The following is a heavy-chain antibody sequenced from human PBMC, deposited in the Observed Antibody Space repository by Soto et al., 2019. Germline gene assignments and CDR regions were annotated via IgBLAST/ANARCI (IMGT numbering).Heavy chain of an antibody. CDR1: GGSISSYY. CDR3: AVTPMGELSLYLSNFPHY. D-gene: IGHD3-16*02. Sequence: PSETLSLTCTVSGGSISSYYWSWIRQPPGKGLEWIGYIYYSGSTNYNPSLKSRVTISVDTSKNQFSLKLSSVTAADTAVYYCAVTPMGELSLYLSNFPHYWGQGTLVTVSS. CDR2: IYYSGST. J-gene: IGHJ4*02. V-gene: IGHV4-59*01.